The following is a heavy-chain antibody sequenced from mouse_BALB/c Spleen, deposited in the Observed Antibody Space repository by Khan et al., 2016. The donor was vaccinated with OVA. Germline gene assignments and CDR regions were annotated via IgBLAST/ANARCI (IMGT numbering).Heavy chain of an antibody. J-gene: IGHJ3*01. CDR2: SSSGGDYT. CDR1: GFIFSSYS. V-gene: IGHV5-6*01. CDR3: ASHLTGSFAY. D-gene: IGHD4-1*01. Sequence: EVELVESGGDLVKPGGSLKLSCAASGFIFSSYSMSWVRQTPDKRLEWVATSSSGGDYTYYPDSVKGRFTISRDDAKNTLYLQMSSLKSEDTAMYYCASHLTGSFAYWGQGTLVIVSA.